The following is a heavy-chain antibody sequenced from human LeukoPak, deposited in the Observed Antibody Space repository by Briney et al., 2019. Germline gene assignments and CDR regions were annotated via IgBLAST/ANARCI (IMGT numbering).Heavy chain of an antibody. D-gene: IGHD1-26*01. CDR3: AKEESGSYYAPLDY. V-gene: IGHV3-21*04. CDR2: ISTSSSYI. CDR1: GFTFSGST. J-gene: IGHJ4*02. Sequence: GGSLRLSCAASGFTFSGSTMNWVRQAPGKGLEWVSFISTSSSYIYYADSVRGRFTISRDNSKNTLYLQMNSLRAEDTAVYYCAKEESGSYYAPLDYWGQGTLVTVSS.